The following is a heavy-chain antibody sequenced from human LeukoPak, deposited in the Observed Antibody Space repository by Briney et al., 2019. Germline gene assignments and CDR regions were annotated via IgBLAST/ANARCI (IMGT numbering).Heavy chain of an antibody. Sequence: GGSLRLSCAASGFTFSGSDMHWIRQASGKGLEWVGRIRTKTNSYATEYAASVKGRFTISRDDTKNTAYLQMNSLKTEDTAVYYCTTLDFDYWGQGTLVTVSS. CDR2: IRTKTNSYAT. CDR1: GFTFSGSD. J-gene: IGHJ4*02. CDR3: TTLDFDY. V-gene: IGHV3-73*01.